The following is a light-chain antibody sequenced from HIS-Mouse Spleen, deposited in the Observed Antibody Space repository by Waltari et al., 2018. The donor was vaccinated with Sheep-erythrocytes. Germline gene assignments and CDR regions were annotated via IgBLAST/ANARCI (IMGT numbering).Light chain of an antibody. CDR3: CSYAGSYNHV. V-gene: IGLV2-11*01. CDR2: DVS. J-gene: IGLJ1*01. CDR1: SSYVGGHNY. Sequence: QSALTQPRSVSGSPGQSVTISCTGTSSYVGGHNYVPWYQQHPGKAPKLMIYDVSKRPSGVPDRFSGSKSGNTASLTISGLQAEDEADYYCCSYAGSYNHVFATGTKVTVL.